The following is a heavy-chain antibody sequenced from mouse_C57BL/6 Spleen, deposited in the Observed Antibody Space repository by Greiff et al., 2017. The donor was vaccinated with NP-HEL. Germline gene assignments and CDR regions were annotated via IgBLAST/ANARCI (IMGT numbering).Heavy chain of an antibody. CDR1: GYAFSSSW. D-gene: IGHD1-1*01. CDR3: ASEDYYGSSYHYAMDY. Sequence: QVQLQQSGPELVKPGASVKISCKASGYAFSSSWMNWVKQRPGKGLEWIGRIYPGDGDTNYNGKFKGKATLTADKSSSTAYMQLSSRTSEDSAVYFCASEDYYGSSYHYAMDYWGQGTSVTVSS. J-gene: IGHJ4*01. CDR2: IYPGDGDT. V-gene: IGHV1-82*01.